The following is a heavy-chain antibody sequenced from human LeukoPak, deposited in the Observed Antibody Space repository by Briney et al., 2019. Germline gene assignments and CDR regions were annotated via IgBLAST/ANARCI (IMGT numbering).Heavy chain of an antibody. D-gene: IGHD1-26*01. Sequence: PSETLSLTCTVSGGSFSSYYWNWIRQPAGKGLEWIGHIYFSGSTNYNPSLKSRVTISVDTSKNQFSLKLSSVTAVDTAVYYCARHKSSGTYPLDYWGQGTLVTVSS. CDR1: GGSFSSYY. J-gene: IGHJ4*02. V-gene: IGHV4-59*08. CDR3: ARHKSSGTYPLDY. CDR2: IYFSGST.